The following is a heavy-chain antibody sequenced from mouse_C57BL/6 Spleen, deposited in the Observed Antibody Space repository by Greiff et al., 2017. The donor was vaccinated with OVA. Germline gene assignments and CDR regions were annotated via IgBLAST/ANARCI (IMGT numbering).Heavy chain of an antibody. CDR3: ARSTITTVVDY. D-gene: IGHD1-1*01. CDR1: GYTFTSYW. Sequence: QVQLQQPGAELVRPGSSVKLSCKASGYTFTSYWMDWVKQRPGQGLEWIGNIYPSDSETHYNPKFKDKATLTVDKSSSTAYMQLSSLTSEDSAVYYCARSTITTVVDYWGQGTTLTVSS. V-gene: IGHV1-61*01. J-gene: IGHJ2*01. CDR2: IYPSDSET.